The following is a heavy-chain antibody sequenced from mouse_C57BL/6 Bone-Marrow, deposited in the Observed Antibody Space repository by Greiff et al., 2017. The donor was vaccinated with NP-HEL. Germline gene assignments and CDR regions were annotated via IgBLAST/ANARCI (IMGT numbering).Heavy chain of an antibody. J-gene: IGHJ3*01. V-gene: IGHV10-1*01. Sequence: GGGLVQPKGSLKLSCAASGFSFNTYAMNWVRQAPGKGLEWVARIRSKSNNYATYYADSVKDRFTISRDDSESMLYLQMNNLKTEDTAMYYCVAPSGKEGFAYWGQGTLVTVSA. D-gene: IGHD4-1*01. CDR2: IRSKSNNYAT. CDR3: VAPSGKEGFAY. CDR1: GFSFNTYA.